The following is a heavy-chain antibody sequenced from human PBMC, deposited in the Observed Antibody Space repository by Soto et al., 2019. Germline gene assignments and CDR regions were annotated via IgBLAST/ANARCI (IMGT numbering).Heavy chain of an antibody. Sequence: QLLESGGGLVQPGGSRRLSCAASGFNFGDYTMTWVRQAPGKGLVWISTISGGGGNSYYADVVKGRFTITRDNSKNTLYLQMNSLKGEDTALYYCAKETFGVGWTLDFWGQGTLVTVS. CDR3: AKETFGVGWTLDF. V-gene: IGHV3-23*01. D-gene: IGHD6-19*01. CDR1: GFNFGDYT. CDR2: ISGGGGNS. J-gene: IGHJ4*02.